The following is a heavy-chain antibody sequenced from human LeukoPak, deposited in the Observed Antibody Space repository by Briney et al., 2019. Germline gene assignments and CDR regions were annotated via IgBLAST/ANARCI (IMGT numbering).Heavy chain of an antibody. CDR2: IYTSGNT. V-gene: IGHV4-4*07. J-gene: IGHJ4*02. Sequence: PSETPSLTCTVSGGSIGSYYWSWVRQPAGKGLEWIGRIYTSGNTNYNPSLKGRVTMSVDTSKNQFSLNLSSVTAADTAVYYCARGRGSSWYYFDYWGQGTLVTVSS. D-gene: IGHD6-13*01. CDR1: GGSIGSYY. CDR3: ARGRGSSWYYFDY.